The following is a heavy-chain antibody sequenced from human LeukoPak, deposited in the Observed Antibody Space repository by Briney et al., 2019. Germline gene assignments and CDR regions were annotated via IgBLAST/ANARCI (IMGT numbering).Heavy chain of an antibody. CDR1: GFTFSDYY. CDR3: ARDRGSGSYYVLGY. Sequence: GGSLRLSCAASGFTFSDYYMSWIRQAPGKGLEWVSYISSSGSSIYYADSVKGRFTISRDNAKNSLYLQMNSLRAEDTAVYYCARDRGSGSYYVLGYWGQGTLVTVSS. D-gene: IGHD1-26*01. V-gene: IGHV3-11*01. CDR2: ISSSGSSI. J-gene: IGHJ4*02.